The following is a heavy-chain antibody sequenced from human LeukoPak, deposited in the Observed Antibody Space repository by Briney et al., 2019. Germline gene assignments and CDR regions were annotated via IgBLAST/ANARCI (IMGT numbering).Heavy chain of an antibody. J-gene: IGHJ6*03. D-gene: IGHD1-26*01. Sequence: GASVKVSCKASGYTFTSYGISWVRQAPGQGLEWMGRIIPILGIANYAQKFQGRVTITADKSTSTAYMELSSLRSEDTAVYYCARRGARGYYYRDVWGKGTTVTVSS. CDR1: GYTFTSYG. CDR2: IIPILGIA. CDR3: ARRGARGYYYRDV. V-gene: IGHV1-69*04.